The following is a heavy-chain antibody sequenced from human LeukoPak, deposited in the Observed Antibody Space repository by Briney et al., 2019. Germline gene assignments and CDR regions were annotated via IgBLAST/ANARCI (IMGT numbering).Heavy chain of an antibody. Sequence: PGGSLRLSCAASGFTFSSYSMNWVRQAPGKGLEWVSSISSSSSYIYYADSVKGRFTISRDNAKNSLYLQMNSLRSEDTAVYYCARGVNSYGPRGPYYYYGMDVWGQGTTVTVSS. CDR2: ISSSSSYI. CDR1: GFTFSSYS. CDR3: ARGVNSYGPRGPYYYYGMDV. J-gene: IGHJ6*02. D-gene: IGHD5-18*01. V-gene: IGHV3-21*04.